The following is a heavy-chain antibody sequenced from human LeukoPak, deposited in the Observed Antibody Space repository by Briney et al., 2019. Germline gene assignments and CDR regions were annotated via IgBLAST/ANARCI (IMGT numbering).Heavy chain of an antibody. D-gene: IGHD2-2*01. CDR1: GYTFTGYY. CDR3: ARGPPYCSSTSCHPNWYFDL. Sequence: ASVKVSCKASGYTFTGYYMHWVRQAPGQGLEWMGWISAYNGNTNYAQKLQGRVTMTTDTSTSTAYMELRSLRSDDTAVYYCARGPPYCSSTSCHPNWYFDLWGRGTLVTVSS. CDR2: ISAYNGNT. J-gene: IGHJ2*01. V-gene: IGHV1-18*04.